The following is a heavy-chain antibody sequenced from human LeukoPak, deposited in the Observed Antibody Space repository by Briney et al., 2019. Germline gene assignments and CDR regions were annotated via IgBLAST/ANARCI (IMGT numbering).Heavy chain of an antibody. CDR2: IYYSGST. Sequence: SETLSLTCTVSGGSISSYYWSWIRQPPGKGLEWVGYIYYSGSTNYNPSLKSRVTISVDTSKNQFSLKLSSVTAADAAVYYCARMSYYDYGMDVWGQGTTVTVSS. CDR3: ARMSYYDYGMDV. V-gene: IGHV4-59*01. CDR1: GGSISSYY. J-gene: IGHJ6*02.